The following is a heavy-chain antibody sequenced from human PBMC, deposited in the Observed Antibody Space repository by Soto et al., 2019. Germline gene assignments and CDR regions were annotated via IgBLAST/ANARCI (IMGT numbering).Heavy chain of an antibody. V-gene: IGHV4-61*01. CDR3: ASYGSGSYKGSPFDY. Sequence: SETLSLTCAVSGYSISSSYYWSWIRQPPGKGLEWIGYIYYSGSTNYNPSLKSRVTISVDTSKNQFSLKLSSVTAADTAVYYCASYGSGSYKGSPFDYWGQGTLVTVSS. CDR2: IYYSGST. J-gene: IGHJ4*02. CDR1: GYSISSSYY. D-gene: IGHD3-10*01.